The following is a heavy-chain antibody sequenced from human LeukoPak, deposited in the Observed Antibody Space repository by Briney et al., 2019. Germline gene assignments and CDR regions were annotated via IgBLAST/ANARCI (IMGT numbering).Heavy chain of an antibody. CDR2: IIPILGIA. Sequence: SVKVSCKASGGTFSSYTISWVRQAPGQGLEWMGRIIPILGIANYAQKFQGRVTITADESTSTAYMELSSLRSEDTAVYYCASQRWLQVAPYYFDYWGQGTLVTVSS. J-gene: IGHJ4*02. CDR3: ASQRWLQVAPYYFDY. CDR1: GGTFSSYT. D-gene: IGHD5-24*01. V-gene: IGHV1-69*02.